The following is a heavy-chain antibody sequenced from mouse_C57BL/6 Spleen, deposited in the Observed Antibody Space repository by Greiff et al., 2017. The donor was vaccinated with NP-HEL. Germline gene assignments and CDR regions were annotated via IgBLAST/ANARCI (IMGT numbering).Heavy chain of an antibody. CDR2: IYPGDGDT. CDR3: ARSGYAYAMDY. J-gene: IGHJ4*01. D-gene: IGHD1-2*01. CDR1: GYAFSSSW. Sequence: QVHVKQSGPELVKPGASVKISCKASGYAFSSSWMNWVKQRPGKGLEWIGRIYPGDGDTNYNGKFKGKATLTADKSSSTAYMQLSSLTSEDSAVYFCARSGYAYAMDYWGQGTSVTVSS. V-gene: IGHV1-82*01.